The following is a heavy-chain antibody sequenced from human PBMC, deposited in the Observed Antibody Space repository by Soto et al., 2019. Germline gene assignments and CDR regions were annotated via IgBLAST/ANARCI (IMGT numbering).Heavy chain of an antibody. Sequence: SETLSLTCTVSGGSISSSSYYWGWIRQPPGKGLEWIGSIYYSGSTYYNPSLKSRVTISVDTSKNQFSLKLSSVTAADTAVYYCARLTPGYSSGWFIDYWGQGTLVTVSS. CDR3: ARLTPGYSSGWFIDY. D-gene: IGHD6-19*01. J-gene: IGHJ4*02. CDR1: GGSISSSSYY. CDR2: IYYSGST. V-gene: IGHV4-39*07.